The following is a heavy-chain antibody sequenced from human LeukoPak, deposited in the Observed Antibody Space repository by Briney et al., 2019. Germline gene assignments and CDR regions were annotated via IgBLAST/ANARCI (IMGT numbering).Heavy chain of an antibody. D-gene: IGHD2/OR15-2a*01. V-gene: IGHV4-4*07. CDR3: ARDYFRKGNAFDI. Sequence: SETLSLTCKVSGGSISGYYWAWIRQPAGKGLGWIGRIYPSGSTNYNPSLKSRVTMSIDTSTNQFSLNLNSVTAADTAVYYCARDYFRKGNAFDIWGQGTMVTISS. CDR2: IYPSGST. J-gene: IGHJ3*02. CDR1: GGSISGYY.